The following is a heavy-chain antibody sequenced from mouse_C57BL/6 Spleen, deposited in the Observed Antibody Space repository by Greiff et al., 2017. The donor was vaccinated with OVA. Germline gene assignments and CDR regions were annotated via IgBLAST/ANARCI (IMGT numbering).Heavy chain of an antibody. CDR3: AREGVLLRYYFDY. V-gene: IGHV1-52*01. CDR1: GYTFTSYW. D-gene: IGHD1-1*01. Sequence: QVQLQQPGAELVRPGSSVKLSCKASGYTFTSYWMHWVKQRPIQGLEWIGNIDPSDSETHYNQKFKDKATLTVDKSSSTAYMQLSSLTSEDSAVYYCAREGVLLRYYFDYWGQGTTLTVSS. J-gene: IGHJ2*01. CDR2: IDPSDSET.